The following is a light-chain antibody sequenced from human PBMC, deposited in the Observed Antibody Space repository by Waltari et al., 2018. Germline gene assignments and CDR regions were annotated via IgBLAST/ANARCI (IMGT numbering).Light chain of an antibody. V-gene: IGLV2-23*02. Sequence: QSALTQPASVSGSPGQSITISCTATRSDVGRYNLVPWYQQHPGKAPKLVIYEVTKRPSGVSTRFSGSKSGNTASLTISGLQAEDEADYCCCSYAGSSTWVFGGGTKLTVL. CDR3: CSYAGSSTWV. J-gene: IGLJ3*02. CDR2: EVT. CDR1: RSDVGRYNL.